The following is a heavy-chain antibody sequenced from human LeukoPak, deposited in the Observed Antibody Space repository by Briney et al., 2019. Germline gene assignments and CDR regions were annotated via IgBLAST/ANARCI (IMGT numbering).Heavy chain of an antibody. Sequence: GGSLRLSCAASGFTVSSNYMSWVRQAPGKGLEWVSVIYSGGSTYYADSVKGRFTISRDNSKNTLYLQMNSLRAEDTAVYYCARAAHKGAHDAFDIWGQGTMVTVSS. J-gene: IGHJ3*02. CDR2: IYSGGST. V-gene: IGHV3-53*01. D-gene: IGHD1-26*01. CDR3: ARAAHKGAHDAFDI. CDR1: GFTVSSNY.